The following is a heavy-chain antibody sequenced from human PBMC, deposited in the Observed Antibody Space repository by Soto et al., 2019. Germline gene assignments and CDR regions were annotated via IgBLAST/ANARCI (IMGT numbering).Heavy chain of an antibody. D-gene: IGHD1-26*01. CDR1: GFTFSSYG. CDR2: ISYDGSNK. Sequence: GGSLRLSCAASGFTFSSYGMHWVRQAPGKGLEWVAVISYDGSNKYYADSVKGRFTISRDNSKNTLYLQMNSLRAEDTAVYYCAKDRPYSGSCLDYWGQGTLVTV. V-gene: IGHV3-30*18. J-gene: IGHJ4*02. CDR3: AKDRPYSGSCLDY.